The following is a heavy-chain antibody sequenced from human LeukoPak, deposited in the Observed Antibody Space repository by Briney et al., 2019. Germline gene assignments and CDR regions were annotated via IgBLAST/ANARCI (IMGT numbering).Heavy chain of an antibody. CDR1: GGSISSYY. CDR2: IYYSGST. CDR3: AAIIAAAEVEYYLDY. V-gene: IGHV4-59*01. J-gene: IGHJ4*02. Sequence: SETLSLTCTVSGGSISSYYWSWIRQPPGKGLEWIGYIYYSGSTNYNPSLKSRVTISVDTSKNQFSLKLSSVTAADTAVYYCAAIIAAAEVEYYLDYWGQGTLVTVSS. D-gene: IGHD6-13*01.